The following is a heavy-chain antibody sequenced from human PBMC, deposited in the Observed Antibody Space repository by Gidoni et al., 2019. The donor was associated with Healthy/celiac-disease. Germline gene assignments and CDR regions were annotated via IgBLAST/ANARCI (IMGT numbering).Heavy chain of an antibody. D-gene: IGHD1-26*01. CDR3: ATEVSKEWEPTADYYYYGMDV. Sequence: QVQLVQSGAEVKKPGASVKVSCKVSGYTLTELSMHWVRQAPGKGLEWMGGFDPEDGETIYAQKFQGRVTMTEDTSTDTAYMELSSLRSEDTAVYYCATEVSKEWEPTADYYYYGMDVWGQGTTVTVSS. J-gene: IGHJ6*02. CDR1: GYTLTELS. CDR2: FDPEDGET. V-gene: IGHV1-24*01.